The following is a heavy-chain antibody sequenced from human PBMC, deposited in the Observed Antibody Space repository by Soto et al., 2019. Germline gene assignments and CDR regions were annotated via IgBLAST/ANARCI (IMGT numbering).Heavy chain of an antibody. D-gene: IGHD1-26*01. J-gene: IGHJ4*02. CDR3: AKETSSGAPDY. CDR2: ISYDGSNK. Sequence: PGGSLRLSCAASGFTFSIYGMHWVRHAPGKGLEWVAVISYDGSNKYYADSVKGRFTISRDNSKNTLYLQMNSLRAEDTAVYYCAKETSSGAPDYWGQGTLVTVSS. CDR1: GFTFSIYG. V-gene: IGHV3-30*18.